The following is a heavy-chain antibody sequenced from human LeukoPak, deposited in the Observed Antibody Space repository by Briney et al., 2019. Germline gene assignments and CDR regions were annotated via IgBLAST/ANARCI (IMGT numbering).Heavy chain of an antibody. V-gene: IGHV1-69*04. D-gene: IGHD6-13*01. CDR3: ATAVAAAAYYYYGMDV. CDR1: GGTFSSYA. CDR2: IIPILGIA. J-gene: IGHJ6*02. Sequence: SVKVSCKASGGTFSSYAISWVRQAPGQGLEWMGRIIPILGIANYAQKFQGRVTMTEDTSTDTAYMELSSLRSEDTAVYYCATAVAAAAYYYYGMDVWGQGTTVTVSS.